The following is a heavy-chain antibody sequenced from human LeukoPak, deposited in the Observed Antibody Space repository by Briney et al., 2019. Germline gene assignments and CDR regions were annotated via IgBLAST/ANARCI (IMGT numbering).Heavy chain of an antibody. J-gene: IGHJ4*02. D-gene: IGHD5-12*01. CDR3: ARPYSGHDYVGGFEY. V-gene: IGHV3-7*01. Sequence: PGGSLRLSCGTSGFIFSHYWMSWVRQAPGKGLEWVANINEDGSQKYYVDSVKGRFTISRDNAKNSLDLQMNSLSAEDTAVYYCARPYSGHDYVGGFEYWGQGTLVTVSS. CDR2: INEDGSQK. CDR1: GFIFSHYW.